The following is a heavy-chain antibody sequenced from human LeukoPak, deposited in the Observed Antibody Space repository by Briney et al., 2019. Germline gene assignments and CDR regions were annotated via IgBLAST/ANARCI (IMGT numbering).Heavy chain of an antibody. Sequence: QSGGSLRLSCAASGFTFSSYGMHWARQAPGKGLEWVAVISYDGSNKYYADSVKGRFNISRDNAKNTLFLQMDSLRADGTAVYYCVGGPTYFDSWGQGTLVTVSS. J-gene: IGHJ4*02. CDR1: GFTFSSYG. CDR2: ISYDGSNK. CDR3: VGGPTYFDS. V-gene: IGHV3-30*12.